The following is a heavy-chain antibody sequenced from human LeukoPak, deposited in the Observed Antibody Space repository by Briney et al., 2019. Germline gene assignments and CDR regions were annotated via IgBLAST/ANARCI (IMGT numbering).Heavy chain of an antibody. Sequence: PGGSLRLSCAASGFTFSSYAMSWVRQAPGKGLEWVSAISGSGGSTYYADSVKGRFTISRDNSKNTLYLQINSLRAEDTAVYYCAKDPLAPYYFDYWGQGTLVTVSS. V-gene: IGHV3-23*01. CDR3: AKDPLAPYYFDY. CDR1: GFTFSSYA. J-gene: IGHJ4*02. CDR2: ISGSGGST.